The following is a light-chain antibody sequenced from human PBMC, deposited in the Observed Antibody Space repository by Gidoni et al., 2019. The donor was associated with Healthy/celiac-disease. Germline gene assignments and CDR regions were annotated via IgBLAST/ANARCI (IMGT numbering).Light chain of an antibody. CDR3: QQYNNWPPAYT. CDR2: DAS. V-gene: IGKV3-15*01. CDR1: QSVSSN. Sequence: EIVMTQSPATLSVSPGERATLSCRASQSVSSNLAWYQQKPGQAPRLLIYDASTRATGIPARFSGSWSGTEFTLTIRRLQSEDFAVYYCQQYNNWPPAYTFXQXTKLEIK. J-gene: IGKJ2*01.